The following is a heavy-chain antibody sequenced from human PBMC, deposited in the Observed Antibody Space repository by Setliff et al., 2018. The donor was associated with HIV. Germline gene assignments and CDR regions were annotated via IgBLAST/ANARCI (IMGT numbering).Heavy chain of an antibody. D-gene: IGHD3-3*01. CDR2: INHSGST. Sequence: SETLSLTCAVYGGSFSGYYWSWIRQPPGKGLEWIGQINHSGSTRYNPSLKSRVTISVDMSNNQFSLKVTSVTAADTAVYYCMRGRSITIFGVAYFDFWGQGTQVTVSS. CDR3: MRGRSITIFGVAYFDF. V-gene: IGHV4-34*01. J-gene: IGHJ4*02. CDR1: GGSFSGYY.